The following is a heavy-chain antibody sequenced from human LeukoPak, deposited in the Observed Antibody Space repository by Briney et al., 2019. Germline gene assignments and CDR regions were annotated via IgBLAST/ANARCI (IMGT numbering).Heavy chain of an antibody. J-gene: IGHJ6*03. Sequence: ASVKVSCKASGYTFTGYYMHWVRQAPGQGLEWMGWINPNSGGTNYAQKFQGRVTMTRDTSISTAYMELSSLRSEDTAVYYCARGNIVVVPAAHPGSVYYYYMDVWGKGTTVTVSS. V-gene: IGHV1-2*02. D-gene: IGHD2-2*01. CDR1: GYTFTGYY. CDR2: INPNSGGT. CDR3: ARGNIVVVPAAHPGSVYYYYMDV.